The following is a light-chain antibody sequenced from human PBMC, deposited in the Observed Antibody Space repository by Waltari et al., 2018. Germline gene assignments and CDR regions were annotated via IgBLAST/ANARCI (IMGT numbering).Light chain of an antibody. CDR1: SSDVGGYNY. J-gene: IGLJ1*01. V-gene: IGLV2-14*03. Sequence: QSALTQPASVSGSPGQSITISCSGTSSDVGGYNYVSVYQHHTGKAPKLVIYDVSSRPSGVSHRYSGSKSGNTASLTISGLQGEDEADYYCSSYTSSGTSSNTRVFGTGTTVTVL. CDR2: DVS. CDR3: SSYTSSGTSSNTRV.